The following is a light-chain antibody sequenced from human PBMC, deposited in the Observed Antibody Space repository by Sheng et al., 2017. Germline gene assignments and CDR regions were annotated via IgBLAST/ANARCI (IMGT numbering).Light chain of an antibody. Sequence: QSALTQPRSVSGSPAQSVTISCTGTNSDVGGYNYVSWYQQHPGKAPKLMIYDVSKRPSGVPDRFSGSKSGNTASLTFSGLQAEDEADYYCSSYTSSSTWVFGGGTKLSVL. V-gene: IGLV2-11*01. CDR2: DVS. J-gene: IGLJ3*02. CDR3: SSYTSSSTWV. CDR1: NSDVGGYNY.